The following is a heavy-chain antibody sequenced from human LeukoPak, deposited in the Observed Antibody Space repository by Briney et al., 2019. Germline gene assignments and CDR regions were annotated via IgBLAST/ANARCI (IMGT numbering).Heavy chain of an antibody. CDR2: INHSGST. CDR1: GGSFSGYY. V-gene: IGHV4-34*01. CDR3: ARGVAGYSSSWYS. J-gene: IGHJ4*02. D-gene: IGHD6-13*01. Sequence: PSETLSLTCAVYGGSFSGYYWSWIRQPPGKGLEWIGEINHSGSTNYNPSLKSRVTISVDTSKNQFSLKLSSVTAADTAVYYCARGVAGYSSSWYSWGQGTQVTVSS.